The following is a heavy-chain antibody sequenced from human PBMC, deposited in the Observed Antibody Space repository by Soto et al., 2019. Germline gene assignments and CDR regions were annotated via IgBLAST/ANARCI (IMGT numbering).Heavy chain of an antibody. D-gene: IGHD3-16*01. CDR3: ARGDRGAFDL. J-gene: IGHJ3*01. V-gene: IGHV3-74*01. CDR2: IHSDGSST. CDR1: GFTFSYYW. Sequence: EVQLVESGGGLVRPGGSLRLSCAASGFTFSYYWMHWVRQAPGKGLVWVSRIHSDGSSTTYADFVKGRFIISRDNGRNTVYLQMNSVRVEDTAVYCCARGDRGAFDLWGQGTVVTVSS.